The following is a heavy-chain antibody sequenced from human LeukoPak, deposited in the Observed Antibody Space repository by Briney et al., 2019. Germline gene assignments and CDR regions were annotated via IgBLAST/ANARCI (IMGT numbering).Heavy chain of an antibody. V-gene: IGHV4-39*01. CDR2: IYYSGST. D-gene: IGHD3-10*02. CDR1: GGSISSSSYY. J-gene: IGHJ4*02. Sequence: AETLSLTCTVSGGSISSSSYYGGRIRQPPGKGLEWIGSIYYSGSTYYNPSLKRRVTISADTSKNQFSLKLSSVTAADTAVYYCARLFRNDYWGQGTLVTVSS. CDR3: ARLFRNDY.